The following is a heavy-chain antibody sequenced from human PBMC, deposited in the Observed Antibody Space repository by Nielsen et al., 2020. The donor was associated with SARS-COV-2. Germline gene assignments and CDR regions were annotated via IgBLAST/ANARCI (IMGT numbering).Heavy chain of an antibody. V-gene: IGHV3-74*03. J-gene: IGHJ4*02. Sequence: GGSLRLSCAASGFIFSNYRMHWVRQAPGQGLVWVSHINPDESKTTYADSVKGRFTISRDNAKNTLYLQMNSLRAEDTAVYYCARLWDDGYYFDTGPYDYWGRGTRVTVSS. D-gene: IGHD3-22*01. CDR2: INPDESKT. CDR1: GFIFSNYR. CDR3: ARLWDDGYYFDTGPYDY.